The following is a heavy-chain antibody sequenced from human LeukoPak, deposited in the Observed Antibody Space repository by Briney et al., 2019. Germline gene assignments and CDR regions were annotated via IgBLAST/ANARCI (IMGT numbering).Heavy chain of an antibody. CDR2: ISTSSIYI. J-gene: IGHJ4*02. CDR1: GITFSSYS. Sequence: GGSLRLSCAASGITFSSYSMNWVRQAPGKGLEWVSSISTSSIYIYYADSVKGRFTISRDNAKNSLYLQMNSLRAEDTAVYYCARRYGDYVGSFEYWGQGTQVTVSS. D-gene: IGHD4-17*01. V-gene: IGHV3-21*01. CDR3: ARRYGDYVGSFEY.